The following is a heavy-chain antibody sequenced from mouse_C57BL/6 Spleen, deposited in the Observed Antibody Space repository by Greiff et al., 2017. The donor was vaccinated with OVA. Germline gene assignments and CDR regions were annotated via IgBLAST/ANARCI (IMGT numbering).Heavy chain of an antibody. V-gene: IGHV1-26*01. J-gene: IGHJ3*01. CDR2: INPNNGGT. CDR1: GYTFTDYY. D-gene: IGHD2-3*01. CDR3: ARRHDGYLAWFAY. Sequence: EVQLQQSGPELVKPGASVKISCKASGYTFTDYYMNWVKQSHGKSLEWIGDINPNNGGTSYNQKFKGKATLTVDKSSSTAYMELRSLTSEDSAVYYCARRHDGYLAWFAYWGQGTLVTVSA.